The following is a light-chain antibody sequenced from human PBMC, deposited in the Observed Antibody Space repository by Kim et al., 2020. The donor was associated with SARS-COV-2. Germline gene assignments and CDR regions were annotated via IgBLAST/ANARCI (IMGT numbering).Light chain of an antibody. Sequence: SASVGDRVTIRCRASEDTGTLLACYQQKPGKAPKLLIYEASLLETGVPSRFSGSGFGTGFTLTISSLQPDDFATYYCQHYSRFPYTFGQGTKLEI. CDR1: EDTGTL. V-gene: IGKV1-5*03. CDR2: EAS. CDR3: QHYSRFPYT. J-gene: IGKJ2*01.